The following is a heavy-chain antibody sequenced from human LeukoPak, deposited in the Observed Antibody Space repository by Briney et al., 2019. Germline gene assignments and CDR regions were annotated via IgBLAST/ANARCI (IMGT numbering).Heavy chain of an antibody. Sequence: HPGGSLRLSCAASGFTFSGYDMHWVRQPTGKGLEWVSAIGIAGDTYYPGSVKGRFTISRDNSKNTLSLQMNSLRTEDTAVFYCAKGSGGSGSFYNHFDCWGQGTLVTVSS. D-gene: IGHD3-10*01. V-gene: IGHV3-13*04. CDR3: AKGSGGSGSFYNHFDC. J-gene: IGHJ4*02. CDR1: GFTFSGYD. CDR2: IGIAGDT.